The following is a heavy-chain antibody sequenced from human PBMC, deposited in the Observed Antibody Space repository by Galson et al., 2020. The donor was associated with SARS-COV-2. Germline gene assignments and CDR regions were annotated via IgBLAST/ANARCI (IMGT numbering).Heavy chain of an antibody. CDR3: ARGGLLWFGESPVWHAFDI. CDR2: IYYSGST. Sequence: SETLSLTCTVSGGSISSGGYYWRWIRQHPGKGVEWIGYIYYSGSTYYNPSLKSRVTISVDTSKNQFSLKLSSVTAADTAVYYCARGGLLWFGESPVWHAFDIWGQGTMVTVSS. CDR1: GGSISSGGYY. D-gene: IGHD3-10*01. J-gene: IGHJ3*02. V-gene: IGHV4-31*03.